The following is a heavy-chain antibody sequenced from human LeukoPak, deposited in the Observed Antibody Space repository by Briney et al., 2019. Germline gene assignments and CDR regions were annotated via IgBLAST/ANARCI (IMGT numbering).Heavy chain of an antibody. CDR2: IYYSGST. V-gene: IGHV4-39*07. Sequence: SETLSLTCTVSGGSISSSSYYWGWIRQPPGKGLEWIGSIYYSGSTYYNPSLKSRVTISVDTSKNQFSLKLSSVTAADTAVYYCARDGDERVAWGQGTLVTVSS. D-gene: IGHD7-27*01. CDR3: ARDGDERVA. CDR1: GGSISSSSYY. J-gene: IGHJ5*02.